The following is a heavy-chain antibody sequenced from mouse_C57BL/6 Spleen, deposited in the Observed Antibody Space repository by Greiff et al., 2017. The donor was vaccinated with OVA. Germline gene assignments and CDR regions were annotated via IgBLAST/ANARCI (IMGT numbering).Heavy chain of an antibody. V-gene: IGHV1-72*01. CDR1: GYTFTSYW. J-gene: IGHJ4*01. D-gene: IGHD1-1*01. CDR3: ARDGSSPYYAMDY. CDR2: IDPNSGGT. Sequence: QVQLQQPGAELVKPGASVKLSCKASGYTFTSYWMHWVKQRPGRGLEWIRRIDPNSGGTKYNEKFKSKATLTVDKPSSTAYMQLSSLTSEDSAVYYCARDGSSPYYAMDYWGQGTSVTVSS.